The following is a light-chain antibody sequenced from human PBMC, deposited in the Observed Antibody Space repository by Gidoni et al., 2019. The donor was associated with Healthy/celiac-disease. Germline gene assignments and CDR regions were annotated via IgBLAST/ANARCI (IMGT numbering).Light chain of an antibody. CDR3: QVWDSSSDRV. V-gene: IGLV3-21*02. CDR2: VDS. Sequence: SYVLTQPPSVSVAPGQTARITCGGNNIGSKSVHWYQQKPGQAPVLVVYVDSDRPSGIPARFSGSNSGNTATLTISRVEAGDEADYYCQVWDSSSDRVFGTGTKVTVL. J-gene: IGLJ1*01. CDR1: NIGSKS.